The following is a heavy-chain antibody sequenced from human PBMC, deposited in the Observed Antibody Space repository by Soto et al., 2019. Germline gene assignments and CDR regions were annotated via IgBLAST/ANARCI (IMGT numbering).Heavy chain of an antibody. D-gene: IGHD2-2*01. J-gene: IGHJ4*02. CDR3: TASVVGTFDY. Sequence: ASVKVSCKASGYTFTSYGISWVRQAPGQGLEWMGWISAYNGNTNYAQKLQGRVTMTTDTSTNTAYMELSSLRSEDTAMYYCTASVVGTFDYWGRGTLVTVSS. V-gene: IGHV1-18*01. CDR1: GYTFTSYG. CDR2: ISAYNGNT.